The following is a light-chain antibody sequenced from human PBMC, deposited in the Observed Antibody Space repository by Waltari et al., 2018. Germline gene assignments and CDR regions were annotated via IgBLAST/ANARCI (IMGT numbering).Light chain of an antibody. CDR2: DAS. CDR1: QDISNS. CDR3: QQHDNLPLT. V-gene: IGKV1-33*01. Sequence: DIQMTQSPPSLSASVGDRVTITCQASQDISNSLNSYQQKPGKAPKLLINDASNLQAGVPSRFSGSGSGTNFVFIISSVRPEDVATYYCQQHDNLPLTFGQGTRLEIK. J-gene: IGKJ5*01.